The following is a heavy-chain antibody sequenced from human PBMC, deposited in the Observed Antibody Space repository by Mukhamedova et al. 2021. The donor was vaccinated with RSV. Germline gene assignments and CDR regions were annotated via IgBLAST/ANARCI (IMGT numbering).Heavy chain of an antibody. D-gene: IGHD3-22*01. CDR3: ARIRDYYDSSGYYLDY. J-gene: IGHJ4*02. Sequence: QWYQRRVTMTRDTSTSTVYMELSSLRSEDTAVYYCARIRDYYDSSGYYLDYWGQGTLVTVSS. V-gene: IGHV1-46*01.